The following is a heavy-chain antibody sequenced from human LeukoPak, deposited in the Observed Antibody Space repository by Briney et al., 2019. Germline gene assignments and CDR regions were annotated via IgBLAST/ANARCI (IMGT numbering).Heavy chain of an antibody. D-gene: IGHD3-16*01. J-gene: IGHJ4*02. CDR3: ARGGEGPQVDD. V-gene: IGHV1-18*01. CDR1: GYTFTSYG. Sequence: ASVKVSCKASGYTFTSYGISWVRQAPGQGLEWMGWISAYNGNTNYAQKFQGRVTITADKSTSTAYMELSSLRSEDTAVYYCARGGEGPQVDDWGQGTLVTVSS. CDR2: ISAYNGNT.